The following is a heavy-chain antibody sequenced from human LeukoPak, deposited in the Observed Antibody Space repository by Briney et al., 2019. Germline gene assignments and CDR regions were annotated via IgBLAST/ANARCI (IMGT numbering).Heavy chain of an antibody. CDR2: IIPILGIA. Sequence: SVKVSCKASGYTFTSYYMHWVRQAPGQGLEWMGRIIPILGIANYAQKFQGRVTITADKSTSTAYMELSSLRSEDTAVYYCAISGYSYGYGYWGQGTLVTVSS. J-gene: IGHJ4*02. CDR3: AISGYSYGYGY. CDR1: GYTFTSYY. D-gene: IGHD5-18*01. V-gene: IGHV1-69*02.